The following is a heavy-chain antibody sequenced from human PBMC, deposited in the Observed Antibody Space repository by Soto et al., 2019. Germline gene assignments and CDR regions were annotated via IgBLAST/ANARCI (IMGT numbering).Heavy chain of an antibody. V-gene: IGHV1-69*17. CDR2: IIPVSPIA. CDR1: GGPFSSFG. Sequence: QVQLVQSGAEVRKPGSSVKVSCKASGGPFSSFGINWVRQAPGQGLEWMGGIIPVSPIANYAQKFQGRLTITADKSTNTAYMELTNLRSEDTAVYFCARVRDDFYYYAMDVWGQGTTVTVSS. CDR3: ARVRDDFYYYAMDV. J-gene: IGHJ6*02.